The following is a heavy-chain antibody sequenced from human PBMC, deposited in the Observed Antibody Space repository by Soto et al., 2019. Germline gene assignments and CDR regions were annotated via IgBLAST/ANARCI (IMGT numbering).Heavy chain of an antibody. CDR2: IRSKAYGGTT. J-gene: IGHJ4*02. V-gene: IGHV3-49*03. Sequence: GGSLRLSCTASGFTFGDYAMSWFRQAPGKGLEWVGFIRSKAYGGTTEYAASVKGRFTISRDDSKSIAYLQMNSLKTEDTAVYYCTRPGIAAAANRWYFDYWGQGTLVTVSS. CDR1: GFTFGDYA. CDR3: TRPGIAAAANRWYFDY. D-gene: IGHD6-13*01.